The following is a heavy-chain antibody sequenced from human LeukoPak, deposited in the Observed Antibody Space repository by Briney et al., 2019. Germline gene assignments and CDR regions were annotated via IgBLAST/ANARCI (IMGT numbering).Heavy chain of an antibody. V-gene: IGHV1-18*01. CDR2: ISAYNGNT. CDR3: AKPIVRGFYADAFDI. J-gene: IGHJ3*02. CDR1: GYTFSNYD. D-gene: IGHD3-10*01. Sequence: ASVKVSCKASGYTFSNYDISWVRQAPGQGLEWMGWISAYNGNTNYAQKLQGRVTMTTDTSTSTAYMELRSLRSDDTAVYYCAKPIVRGFYADAFDIWGQGTKVAVSS.